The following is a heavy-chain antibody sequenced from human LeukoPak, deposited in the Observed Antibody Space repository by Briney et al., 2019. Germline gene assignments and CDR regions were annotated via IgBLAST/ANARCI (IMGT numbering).Heavy chain of an antibody. J-gene: IGHJ4*02. D-gene: IGHD6-6*01. CDR2: IIPIFGTA. V-gene: IGHV1-69*05. Sequence: SEKVSCKASGSTFSSYAISWVRQAPGQGLEWMGRIIPIFGTANYAQKFQGRVTITTDESTSTAYMELSSLRSEDTAVYYCAEDWSSSSSFYYWGQGTLVTVSS. CDR3: AEDWSSSSSFYY. CDR1: GSTFSSYA.